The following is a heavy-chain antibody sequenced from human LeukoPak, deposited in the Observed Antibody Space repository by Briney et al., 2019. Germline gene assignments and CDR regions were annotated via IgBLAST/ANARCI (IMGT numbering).Heavy chain of an antibody. CDR1: GFTFSNYW. D-gene: IGHD3-10*01. CDR3: ARDGRYYYGSGSSD. V-gene: IGHV3-7*01. Sequence: GGSLRLSCAASGFTFSNYWMSWVRQAPGKGLEWVANIKQDGSEKYYVDSVKGRFTISRDNAKNSLYLQMNSLRAEDTAVYYCARDGRYYYGSGSSDWGQGTLVTVPS. CDR2: IKQDGSEK. J-gene: IGHJ4*02.